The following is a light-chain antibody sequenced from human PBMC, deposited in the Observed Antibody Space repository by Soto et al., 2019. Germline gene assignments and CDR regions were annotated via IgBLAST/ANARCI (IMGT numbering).Light chain of an antibody. CDR3: QQYNNWPPV. J-gene: IGKJ3*01. Sequence: EIVMTQSPATLSVSPGDRATLSCRASQRVSSNLSWYQQKPGQAPRLLIDGASTMATGIPARFSGSGSGTEFTLTISSLQSEDFAVYYCQQYNNWPPVFGPGTKVDIK. CDR2: GAS. CDR1: QRVSSN. V-gene: IGKV3-15*01.